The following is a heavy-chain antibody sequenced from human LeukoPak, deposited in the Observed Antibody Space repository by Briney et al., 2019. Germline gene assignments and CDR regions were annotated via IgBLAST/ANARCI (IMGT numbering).Heavy chain of an antibody. J-gene: IGHJ4*02. CDR1: GFTFSSYS. D-gene: IGHD1-14*01. CDR3: ASGPRSITD. V-gene: IGHV3-48*04. CDR2: ISSSGSTI. Sequence: PGGSLRLSCAASGFTFSSYSMNWVRQAPGKGLEWVSYISSSGSTIYYADSVKGRFTISRDNAKNSLYLQMNSLRAEDTAVYYCASGPRSITDWGQGTLVTVSS.